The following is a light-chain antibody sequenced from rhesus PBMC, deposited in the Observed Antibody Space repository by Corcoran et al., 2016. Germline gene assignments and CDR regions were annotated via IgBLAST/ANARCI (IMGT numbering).Light chain of an antibody. Sequence: DIQMTQSPSSLSASVGDTVTITCRASQDINNCLAWYQQKPGKAPDLLCYKASSLQSGVPSRFGGIGSGTDFTLTISRLQSEDFATYYGQQCSSKPYSFGQGTKVEIK. J-gene: IGKJ2*01. CDR2: KAS. CDR1: QDINNC. CDR3: QQCSSKPYS. V-gene: IGKV1-22*01.